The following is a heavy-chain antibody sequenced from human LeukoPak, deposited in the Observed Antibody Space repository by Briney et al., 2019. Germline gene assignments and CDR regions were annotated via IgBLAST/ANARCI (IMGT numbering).Heavy chain of an antibody. Sequence: PSETLSLTCTVSGGSISSYYWRWIRQPAGKGQEGIGRIYTSGSTNYNPSLKSRVTMSVDTSKNQFSLKLSSVTAADTAVYYCARGPAAAGTGNDYWGQGTLFTVSS. CDR1: GGSISSYY. V-gene: IGHV4-4*07. J-gene: IGHJ4*02. CDR2: IYTSGST. CDR3: ARGPAAAGTGNDY. D-gene: IGHD6-13*01.